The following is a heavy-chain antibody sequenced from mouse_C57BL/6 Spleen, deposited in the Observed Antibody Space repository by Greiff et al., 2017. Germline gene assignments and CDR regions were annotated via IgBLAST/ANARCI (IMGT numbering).Heavy chain of an antibody. CDR2: SRNKANDYTT. J-gene: IGHJ3*01. CDR3: ARDDPGAWFAY. V-gene: IGHV7-1*01. Sequence: EVQGVESGGGLVQSGRSLRLSCATSGFTFSDFYMEWVRQAPGKGLEWIAASRNKANDYTTEYSASVKGRFIVSRDTSQSILYLQMNALRAEDTAIYYCARDDPGAWFAYWGQGTLVTVSA. CDR1: GFTFSDFY.